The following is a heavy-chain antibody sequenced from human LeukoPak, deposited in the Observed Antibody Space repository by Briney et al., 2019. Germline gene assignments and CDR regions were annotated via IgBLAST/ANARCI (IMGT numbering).Heavy chain of an antibody. D-gene: IGHD1-1*01. V-gene: IGHV4-61*02. J-gene: IGHJ4*02. Sequence: SQTLSLTCTVSGGSISSGSFYWSWIRQPAGKGLEWIGRIHTSGSTNYNPSLKSRVTISVDGSKNQFSLKLSSVTAADTAVYYCARAYITTRAPYYFDYWGQGTLVTVSS. CDR3: ARAYITTRAPYYFDY. CDR1: GGSISSGSFY. CDR2: IHTSGST.